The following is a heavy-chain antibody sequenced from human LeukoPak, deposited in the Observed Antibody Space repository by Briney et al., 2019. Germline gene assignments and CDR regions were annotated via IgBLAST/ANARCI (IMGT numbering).Heavy chain of an antibody. J-gene: IGHJ4*02. CDR3: ARGTALTKNFDY. CDR1: GVSISSSSYY. Sequence: NASETLSLTCTVSGVSISSSSYYWGWIRQPPGKGLEWIGSIYYSGSTYYNPSLKSRVTISVDTSKNQFSLKLSSVTAADTAVYYCARGTALTKNFDYWGQGTLVTVSS. V-gene: IGHV4-39*01. D-gene: IGHD1-14*01. CDR2: IYYSGST.